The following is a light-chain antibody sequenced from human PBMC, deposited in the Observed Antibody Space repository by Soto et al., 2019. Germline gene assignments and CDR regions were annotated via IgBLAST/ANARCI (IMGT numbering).Light chain of an antibody. Sequence: DIQMTQSPSTLSASVGDRVTITCRASQTIGTWLAWYQKKPGKAPKLLIYDASSLESGVPSRFSGGGSGTEFTLTISSLQPDDFATYYCQQANSFPLTFGGGTKVEI. CDR2: DAS. J-gene: IGKJ4*01. CDR1: QTIGTW. CDR3: QQANSFPLT. V-gene: IGKV1-5*01.